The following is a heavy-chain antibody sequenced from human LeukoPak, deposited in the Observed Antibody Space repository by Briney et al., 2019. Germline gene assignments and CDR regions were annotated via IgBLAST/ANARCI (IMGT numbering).Heavy chain of an antibody. CDR3: ARDAYGDYPFDY. D-gene: IGHD4-17*01. Sequence: SVKVSCKASGGTFTSYAISWVRQAPGQGLEWMGRIIPIFGTANYAQKFQGRVTITTDESTSTAYMELSSLRSEDTAVYYCARDAYGDYPFDYWGQGTLVTVSS. V-gene: IGHV1-69*05. CDR1: GGTFTSYA. J-gene: IGHJ4*02. CDR2: IIPIFGTA.